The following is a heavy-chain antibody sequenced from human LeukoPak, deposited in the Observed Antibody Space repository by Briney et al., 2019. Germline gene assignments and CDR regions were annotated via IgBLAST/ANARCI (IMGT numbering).Heavy chain of an antibody. CDR2: ISSSSSYI. D-gene: IGHD6-19*01. CDR1: GFTFSSYA. CDR3: ARGPGSGWYNY. V-gene: IGHV3-21*01. J-gene: IGHJ4*02. Sequence: GGSLRLSCAASGFTFSSYAMNWVRQAPGKGLEWVSSISSSSSYIYYADSLKGRFTISRDNAKNSLYLQMNSLRAEDTAVYFCARGPGSGWYNYWGLGTLVTVSS.